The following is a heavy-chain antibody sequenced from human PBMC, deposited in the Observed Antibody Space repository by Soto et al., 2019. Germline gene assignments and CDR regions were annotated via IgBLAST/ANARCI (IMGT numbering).Heavy chain of an antibody. Sequence: QVQLQESGPGLVKPSETLSLTGTVSGGSISSYYWSWIRQPPGKGLEWIGYIYNSGSTNYDPTLKSRFPRSVDTAKNQFSRNLSSVTAGDTAVYYCARRYGSVFDIWGQGTMVTVSS. V-gene: IGHV4-59*08. CDR3: ARRYGSVFDI. CDR2: IYNSGST. CDR1: GGSISSYY. J-gene: IGHJ3*02. D-gene: IGHD3-10*01.